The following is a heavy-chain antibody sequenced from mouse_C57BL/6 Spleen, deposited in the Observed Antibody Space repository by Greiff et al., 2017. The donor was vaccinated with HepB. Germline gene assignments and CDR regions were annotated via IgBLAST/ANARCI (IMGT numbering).Heavy chain of an antibody. CDR3: ARSEETFDAY. CDR2: IYPGDGDT. CDR1: GYAFSSSW. Sequence: QVQLQQSGPELVKPGASVKISCKASGYAFSSSWMNWVKQRPGKGLEWIGRIYPGDGDTNYNGKFKGKATLTADKSSSTAYMQLSSLTSEDSAVYFCARSEETFDAYWGQGTLVTVSA. V-gene: IGHV1-82*01. J-gene: IGHJ3*01.